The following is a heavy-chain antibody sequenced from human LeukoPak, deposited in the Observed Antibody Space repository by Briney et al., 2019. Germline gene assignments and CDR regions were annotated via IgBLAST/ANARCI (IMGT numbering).Heavy chain of an antibody. CDR3: ALGYCGGGSCYAREYFQH. V-gene: IGHV4-59*08. D-gene: IGHD2-15*01. J-gene: IGHJ1*01. CDR2: IYYSGST. CDR1: GGSISSYY. Sequence: SETLSLTCPVSGGSISSYYWSWIRQPPGKGLEWIGYIYYSGSTNYNPSLKSRVTISIDTSKNQFSLKLSSVTAADTAVYYCALGYCGGGSCYAREYFQHWGQGTLVTVSS.